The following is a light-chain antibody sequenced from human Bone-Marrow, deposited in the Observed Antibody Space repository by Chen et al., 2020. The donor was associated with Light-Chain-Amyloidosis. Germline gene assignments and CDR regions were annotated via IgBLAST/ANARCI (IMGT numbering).Light chain of an antibody. CDR3: QVWDRSSDRPV. CDR1: NIGSTS. CDR2: DDS. Sequence: SYVLTQPSSVSVAPGQTATIACGGNNIGSTSVHWYQQTPGQAPLLVVYDDSDRPSGIPERLSCSTSGNTATPTISRVEAGEEAYYCCQVWDRSSDRPVFGGGTKLTVL. V-gene: IGLV3-21*02. J-gene: IGLJ3*02.